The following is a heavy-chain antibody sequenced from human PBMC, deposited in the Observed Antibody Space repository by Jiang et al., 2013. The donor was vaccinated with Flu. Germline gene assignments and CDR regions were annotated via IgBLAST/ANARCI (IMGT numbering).Heavy chain of an antibody. J-gene: IGHJ4*02. CDR3: ARAYAFQWWEHYFDY. D-gene: IGHD2-15*01. CDR1: GDSVSSNSAA. CDR2: TYYRSKWYN. V-gene: IGHV6-1*01. Sequence: QTLSLTCAISGDSVSSNSAAWNWIRQSPSRGLEWLGRTYYRSKWYNDYAVSVKSRITINPDTSKNQFSLQLSSVTPEDTAVYYCARAYAFQWWEHYFDYWGQGTLVTVSS.